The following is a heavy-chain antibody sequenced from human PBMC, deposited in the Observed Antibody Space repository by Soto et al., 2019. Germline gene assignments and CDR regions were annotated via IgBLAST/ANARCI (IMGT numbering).Heavy chain of an antibody. CDR1: GFIFDDFA. D-gene: IGHD3-3*01. CDR3: TKVGGLYDFWSGPLHFDL. J-gene: IGHJ4*02. Sequence: EAQLVESGGGLVQPGRSLRLSCAGSGFIFDDFAIHWVRQAPGKGLEWVSGISWNSDSIGYADSGKGRFTISRDNAKNALYLQMNSLRVEDTALYYCTKVGGLYDFWSGPLHFDLWGQGTLVTVSS. V-gene: IGHV3-9*01. CDR2: ISWNSDSI.